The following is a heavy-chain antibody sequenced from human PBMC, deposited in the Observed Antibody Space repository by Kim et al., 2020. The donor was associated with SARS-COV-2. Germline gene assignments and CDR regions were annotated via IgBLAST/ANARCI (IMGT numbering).Heavy chain of an antibody. Sequence: KSRVTISVDTSENQFSLKLSSVTAADTAVYYCARDLVHSSWYSPYYFDYWGQGTLVTVSS. V-gene: IGHV4-39*07. J-gene: IGHJ4*02. CDR3: ARDLVHSSWYSPYYFDY. D-gene: IGHD6-13*01.